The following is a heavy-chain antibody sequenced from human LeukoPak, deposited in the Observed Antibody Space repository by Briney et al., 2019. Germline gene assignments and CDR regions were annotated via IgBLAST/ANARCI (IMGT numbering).Heavy chain of an antibody. CDR1: GGSISSNY. D-gene: IGHD3-22*01. CDR2: IHYSGST. V-gene: IGHV4-59*01. CDR3: ARVKGSGYYYVFDY. Sequence: SETLSLTCTVPGGSISSNYWSWIRQSPGKGLEWIGYIHYSGSTSYNPSLKSRVTISVDTSKNQFSLKLSSVTAADTAVYYCARVKGSGYYYVFDYWGQGTLVTVSS. J-gene: IGHJ4*02.